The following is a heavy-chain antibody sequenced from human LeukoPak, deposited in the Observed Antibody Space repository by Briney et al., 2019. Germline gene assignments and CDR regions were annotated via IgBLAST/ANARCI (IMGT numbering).Heavy chain of an antibody. Sequence: AASVKLSCKASGSTFTSYGITWVRQAPGQGLEWMGWISAHNGKTNYAQKFQGRVTMTRDTSISTAYMELSRLRSDDTAVYYCARGPIWSGYSLYYYMDVWGKGTTVTVSS. J-gene: IGHJ6*03. CDR2: ISAHNGKT. D-gene: IGHD3-3*01. V-gene: IGHV1-18*01. CDR3: ARGPIWSGYSLYYYMDV. CDR1: GSTFTSYG.